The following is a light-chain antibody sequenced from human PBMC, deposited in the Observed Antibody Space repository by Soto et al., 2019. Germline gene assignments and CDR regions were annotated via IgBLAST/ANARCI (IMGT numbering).Light chain of an antibody. Sequence: EIVLTQSPGTLSLSPGERATLSCRASQSVRSSYLAWYQQKPGQAPRLLIYVASSRATGIPDRFSGSGSGTDFTLTISRLEPEDFAVYYCQQYGSSPLFTFGPGTKVHIK. V-gene: IGKV3-20*01. J-gene: IGKJ3*01. CDR1: QSVRSSY. CDR2: VAS. CDR3: QQYGSSPLFT.